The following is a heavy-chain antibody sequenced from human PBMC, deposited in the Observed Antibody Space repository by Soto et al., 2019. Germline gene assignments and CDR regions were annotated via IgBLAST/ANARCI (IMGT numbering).Heavy chain of an antibody. CDR1: GGSISSSSYY. J-gene: IGHJ3*02. D-gene: IGHD2-15*01. Sequence: QLQLQESGPGLVKPSETLSLTCTVSGGSISSSSYYWGWIRQPPGKGLEWIGSIYYSGSTYYNPSLKSRVTISVDTSKNQFSLKLSSVTAADTAVYYCARNTVVPRDDAFDIWGQGTMVTVSS. CDR2: IYYSGST. CDR3: ARNTVVPRDDAFDI. V-gene: IGHV4-39*01.